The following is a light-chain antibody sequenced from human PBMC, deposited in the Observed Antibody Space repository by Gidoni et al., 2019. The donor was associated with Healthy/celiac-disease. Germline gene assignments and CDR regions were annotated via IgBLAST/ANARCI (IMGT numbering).Light chain of an antibody. CDR2: DAS. CDR3: QQRTSLFT. V-gene: IGKV3-11*01. J-gene: IGKJ3*01. CDR1: QSVSYY. Sequence: EIVLTQSPATLPLSQGERATLSCSASQSVSYYLAWYQQRPGQAPRLLIYDASNRATGIPARFSGSGSGTDFTLTISSLEPEDFAVYYCQQRTSLFTFGPGTKVDLK.